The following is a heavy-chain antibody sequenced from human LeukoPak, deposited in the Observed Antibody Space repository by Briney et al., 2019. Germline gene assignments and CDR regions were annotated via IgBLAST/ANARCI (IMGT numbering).Heavy chain of an antibody. CDR3: ARQVRTYYDFWSGSPTGAFDI. CDR1: GGSISSSSYY. J-gene: IGHJ3*02. D-gene: IGHD3-3*01. Sequence: SSETLSLTCTVSGGSISSSSYYWGWIRQPPGKGLEWIGSIYYSGSTYYNPSLKSRVTISVDTSKNQFSLKLSSVTAADTAVYYCARQVRTYYDFWSGSPTGAFDIWGQGTMVTVSS. CDR2: IYYSGST. V-gene: IGHV4-39*01.